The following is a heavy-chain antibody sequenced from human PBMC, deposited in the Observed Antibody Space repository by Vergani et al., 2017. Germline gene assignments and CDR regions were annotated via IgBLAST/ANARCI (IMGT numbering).Heavy chain of an antibody. CDR3: ARDQGSGTNRHHYGLDV. V-gene: IGHV3-21*06. J-gene: IGHJ6*02. D-gene: IGHD3-10*01. Sequence: EEHLVESGGGLVKPGGSLRLSCVASGFTFGSYSVNWVRQAPGRGLEWVSSISSSGNYVYYAASVKGRFSISRDNAKNLLSLQMNSLRADDTAVYYCARDQGSGTNRHHYGLDVWGQWTTVTVSS. CDR2: ISSSGNYV. CDR1: GFTFGSYS.